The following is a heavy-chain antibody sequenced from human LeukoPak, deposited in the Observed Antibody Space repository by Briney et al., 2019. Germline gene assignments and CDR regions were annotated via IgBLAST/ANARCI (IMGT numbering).Heavy chain of an antibody. J-gene: IGHJ4*02. CDR3: ARVTPYRFQDDTGIDY. D-gene: IGHD5-18*01. V-gene: IGHV1-18*01. CDR1: GYTFTSYG. Sequence: PAASVKVSCKASGYTFTSYGISWVRQAPGQGLEWMGWISAYNGNTNYAQKLQGRVTMTTDTSTSTAYMELRSLRSDDTAVYYCARVTPYRFQDDTGIDYWGQGTLVTVSS. CDR2: ISAYNGNT.